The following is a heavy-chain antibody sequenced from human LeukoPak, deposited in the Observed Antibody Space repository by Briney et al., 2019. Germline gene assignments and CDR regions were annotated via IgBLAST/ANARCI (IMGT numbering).Heavy chain of an antibody. CDR2: ISRSSHYI. Sequence: AGSLSLSCAASRFTFSSYSMNWVRQAPGKGLEWVSLISRSSHYIYYADSVKGRFTISRDNAKNSLYLQMNSLRVEDTAVYYCATQNWFDPWGQGTLVTVSS. CDR3: ATQNWFDP. V-gene: IGHV3-21*01. J-gene: IGHJ5*02. CDR1: RFTFSSYS.